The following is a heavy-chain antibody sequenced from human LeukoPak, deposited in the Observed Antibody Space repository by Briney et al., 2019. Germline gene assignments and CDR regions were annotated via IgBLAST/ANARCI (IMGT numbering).Heavy chain of an antibody. CDR2: INSDGSGT. CDR3: ARDQNGIVGATTHFDY. J-gene: IGHJ4*02. Sequence: GGSLRLSCAASGFTFSSYWMHWVRQAPGKGLVWVSRINSDGSGTSYADSVKGRFTISRDNAKNSLYLQMNSLRAEDTAVYYCARDQNGIVGATTHFDYWGQGTLVTVSS. D-gene: IGHD1-26*01. V-gene: IGHV3-74*01. CDR1: GFTFSSYW.